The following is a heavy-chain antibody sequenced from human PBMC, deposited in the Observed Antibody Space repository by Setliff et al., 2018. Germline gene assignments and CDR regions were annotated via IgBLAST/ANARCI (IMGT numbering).Heavy chain of an antibody. CDR2: ISDTALGI. V-gene: IGHV3-23*01. CDR1: GFIVSNNE. Sequence: GSLRLSCKVSGFIVSNNEMSWVRQPPGKGLEWVSSISDTALGIYYADSVRGRFTISRDNSKKTLYLQMNSLRAEDTALYFCAKQKNTGYGQPVDSWGQGVQVTVSS. CDR3: AKQKNTGYGQPVDS. D-gene: IGHD5-12*01. J-gene: IGHJ4*02.